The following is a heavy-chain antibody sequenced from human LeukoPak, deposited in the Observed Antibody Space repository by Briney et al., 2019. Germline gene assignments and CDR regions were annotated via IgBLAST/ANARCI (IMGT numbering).Heavy chain of an antibody. CDR1: GFTFSTYR. V-gene: IGHV3-21*01. CDR2: ISSSSGYL. D-gene: IGHD6-13*01. Sequence: GGSLRLSCAASGFTFSTYRMNWVRQAPGKGLEWVSSISSSSGYLYYADSVRSPFTISRDNAKGSVLLQMNSLRADDTAVYYCARDERGIDYWGQGTLVTVSS. CDR3: ARDERGIDY. J-gene: IGHJ4*02.